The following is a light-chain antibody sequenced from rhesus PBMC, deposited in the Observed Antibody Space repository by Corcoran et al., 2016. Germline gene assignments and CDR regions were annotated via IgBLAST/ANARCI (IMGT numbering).Light chain of an antibody. J-gene: IGKJ2*01. CDR3: QKYSRSPYS. Sequence: QVILTQSPATLSLSPGERATLSCRASQSVGSSLAWYQQKPGQAPKPLIYGASNRATATPDGFGGGVFGTEFTLTVSSLEPEDFAGYCCQKYSRSPYSFGQGTKVEIK. V-gene: IGKV3-53*01. CDR2: GAS. CDR1: QSVGSS.